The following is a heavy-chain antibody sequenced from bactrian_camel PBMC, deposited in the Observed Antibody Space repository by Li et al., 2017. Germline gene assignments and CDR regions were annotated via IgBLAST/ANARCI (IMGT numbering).Heavy chain of an antibody. CDR3: AARQPCRVWLGYEDPGVYNI. V-gene: IGHV3S54*01. CDR1: GHSRGSNC. CDR2: IRTGTGIP. Sequence: HVQLVESGGGSVQAGGSLRLSCVVSGHSRGSNCVGWYRLPPGRAPAEREGIAAIRTGTGIPHYDDSVKGRFIVSQDNVKNTLTLQMNSLKPEDTAMYYCAARQPCRVWLGYEDPGVYNIWGQGTQVTVS. D-gene: IGHD5*01. J-gene: IGHJ4*01.